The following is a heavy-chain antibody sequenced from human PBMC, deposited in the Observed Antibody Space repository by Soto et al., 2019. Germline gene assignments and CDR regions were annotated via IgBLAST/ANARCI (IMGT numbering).Heavy chain of an antibody. D-gene: IGHD6-13*01. CDR2: ISGSGGST. V-gene: IGHV3-23*01. J-gene: IGHJ5*02. CDR1: GFTFSSDA. CDR3: AKAFGYSSSWYARNWFDP. Sequence: PGGSLRLSCAASGFTFSSDAMTWVRQAPGKGLEWVPAISGSGGSTNYADSVKGRFTISRDNSKNTLYLQMHSLRDEDTAVYYCAKAFGYSSSWYARNWFDPWGQGTLVTVSS.